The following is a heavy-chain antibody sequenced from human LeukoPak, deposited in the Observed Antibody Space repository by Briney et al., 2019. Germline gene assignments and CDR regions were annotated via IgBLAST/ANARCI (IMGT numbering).Heavy chain of an antibody. CDR3: ARRPPYYYGSGSYYPPPYYFDY. Sequence: PSETLSLTCAVYGGSFSGYYWSWIRQPPGKGLEWIGEINHSGSTNYNPSLKSRVTISVDTSKNQFSLKLSSVTAADTAVYYCARRPPYYYGSGSYYPPPYYFDYWGQGTLVTVSS. V-gene: IGHV4-34*01. CDR1: GGSFSGYY. D-gene: IGHD3-10*01. CDR2: INHSGST. J-gene: IGHJ4*02.